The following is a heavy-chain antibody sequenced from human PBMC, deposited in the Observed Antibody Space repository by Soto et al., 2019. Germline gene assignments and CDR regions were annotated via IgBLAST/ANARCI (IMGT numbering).Heavy chain of an antibody. CDR3: ARGRDGSNYYFDY. CDR2: IVPIFGKA. CDR1: GGTFSDSV. J-gene: IGHJ4*02. V-gene: IGHV1-69*01. Sequence: QVQLVQSGPAVKKPVSSVKVSCKASGGTFSDSVTSWVRQAPGQGLEWMGGIVPIFGKANLAEKFQDRVTITADESTSTAYMKLTSLRSEDTAVYYCARGRDGSNYYFDYWGQGTLVTVSS. D-gene: IGHD3-10*01.